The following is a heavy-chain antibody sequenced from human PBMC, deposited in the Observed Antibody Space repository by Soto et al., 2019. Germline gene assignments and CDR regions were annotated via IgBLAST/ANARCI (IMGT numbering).Heavy chain of an antibody. CDR2: IKSKTDGGTA. D-gene: IGHD3-9*01. Sequence: EVQLEESGGCLGKPGGSLRLSCAASGFNLSHPWMTWVRQAAGKGLEGVGRIKSKTDGGTADYATPVKGRFTISRDDSKNTVYLQMNSLKTEDTAVYYCTTGIYYDILTGYHNVAYWGQGTLVTVSS. CDR1: GFNLSHPW. V-gene: IGHV3-15*01. J-gene: IGHJ4*02. CDR3: TTGIYYDILTGYHNVAY.